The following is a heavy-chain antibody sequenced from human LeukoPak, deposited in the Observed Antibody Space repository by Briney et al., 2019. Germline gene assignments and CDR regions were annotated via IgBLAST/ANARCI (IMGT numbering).Heavy chain of an antibody. CDR3: ARAHGRIVGATRYYYYYMDV. D-gene: IGHD1-26*01. CDR2: INPNSGGT. Sequence: ASVKVSCKASGYTFTGYYMHWVRQAPGQGLEWMGWINPNSGGTNYAQKFQGRVTMTRDTSISTAYMELSRLRSDDTAVYYCARAHGRIVGATRYYYYYMDVWGKGTTVTVSS. J-gene: IGHJ6*03. CDR1: GYTFTGYY. V-gene: IGHV1-2*02.